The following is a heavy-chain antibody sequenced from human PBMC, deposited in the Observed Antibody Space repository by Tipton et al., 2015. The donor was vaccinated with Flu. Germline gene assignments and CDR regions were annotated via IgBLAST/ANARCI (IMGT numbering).Heavy chain of an antibody. Sequence: TLSLTCTVSGGSISSSNHYWGWIRQPPGKGLEWIGSVYYSGSTYYNPSLKSRVTISVDMSKNQLSLKLRSVTAADTAVYYCVRGEYLGSGSYFWFDPWGQGTLVTVSS. J-gene: IGHJ5*02. CDR3: VRGEYLGSGSYFWFDP. CDR2: VYYSGST. CDR1: GGSISSSNHY. V-gene: IGHV4-39*01. D-gene: IGHD3-10*01.